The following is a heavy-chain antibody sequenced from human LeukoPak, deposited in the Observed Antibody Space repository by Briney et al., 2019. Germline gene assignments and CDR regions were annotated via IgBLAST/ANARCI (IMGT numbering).Heavy chain of an antibody. V-gene: IGHV3-23*01. D-gene: IGHD3-16*02. CDR1: GFTFSSYA. Sequence: PGGSLRLSCAASGFTFSSYAMSWVRQAPGKGLEWVSAISGSGGSTYYADSVKGRFTISRDNSKNTLYLQMNSLGAEDTAVYYCALFSFGGVLVEGQNYWGQGTLVTVSS. J-gene: IGHJ4*02. CDR3: ALFSFGGVLVEGQNY. CDR2: ISGSGGST.